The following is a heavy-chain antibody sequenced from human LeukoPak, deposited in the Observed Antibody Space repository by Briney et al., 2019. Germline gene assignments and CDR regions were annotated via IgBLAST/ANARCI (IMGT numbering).Heavy chain of an antibody. J-gene: IGHJ6*03. D-gene: IGHD3-3*01. CDR3: ARGRVDFWSGYNYMDV. V-gene: IGHV4-34*01. CDR2: INHSGST. CDR1: GGSFSGYY. Sequence: SETLSLTCAVYGGSFSGYYWSWIRQPPGKGLEWIGEINHSGSTNYNPPLKSRVTISVDTSKNQFSLKLSSVTAADTAVYYCARGRVDFWSGYNYMDVWGKGTTVTVSS.